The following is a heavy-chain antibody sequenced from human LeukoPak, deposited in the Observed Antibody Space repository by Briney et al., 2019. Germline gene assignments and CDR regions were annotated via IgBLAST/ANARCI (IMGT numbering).Heavy chain of an antibody. D-gene: IGHD1-26*01. J-gene: IGHJ4*02. CDR1: GFTFSSYA. Sequence: GGSLRLSCAASGFTFSSYAMHWVRQAPGKGLEWVAVISYDGSNKYYADSVKGRFTISRDNSKNTLYLQMNSLRAEDTAVYYCAKGALGKWDNWGQGTLVTVSS. V-gene: IGHV3-30-3*01. CDR3: AKGALGKWDN. CDR2: ISYDGSNK.